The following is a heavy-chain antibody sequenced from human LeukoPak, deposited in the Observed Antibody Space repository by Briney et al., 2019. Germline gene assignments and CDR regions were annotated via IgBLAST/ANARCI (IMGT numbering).Heavy chain of an antibody. D-gene: IGHD3-3*01. CDR3: AKGDFWEYFDY. CDR1: GFTVSSNS. CDR2: IYSDNT. Sequence: GGSLRLSCTVSGFTVSSNSMSWVRQAPGKGLEWVSFIYSDNTHYSDSVKGRFTISRDNSKNTLYLQMNSLRAEDTAVYYCAKGDFWEYFDYWGQGTLVTVSS. J-gene: IGHJ4*02. V-gene: IGHV3-53*01.